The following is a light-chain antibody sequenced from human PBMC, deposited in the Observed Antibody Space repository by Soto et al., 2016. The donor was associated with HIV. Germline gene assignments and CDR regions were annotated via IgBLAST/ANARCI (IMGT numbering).Light chain of an antibody. Sequence: SYELTQPPSVSVSPGQTASITCSGDKLWEKYVSWYQQKPGQSPVLVIYQGTMRPSGIPERFSGSNSGNTATLTISGTQTMDEADYYCQAWDSSTGVFGGGTELTVL. CDR2: QGT. CDR1: KLWEKY. V-gene: IGLV3-1*01. J-gene: IGLJ2*01. CDR3: QAWDSSTGV.